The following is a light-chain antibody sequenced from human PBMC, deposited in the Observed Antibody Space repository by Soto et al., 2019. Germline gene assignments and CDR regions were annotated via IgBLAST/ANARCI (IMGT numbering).Light chain of an antibody. CDR3: QQYGDSPYT. J-gene: IGKJ2*01. V-gene: IGKV3-20*01. CDR1: QSVSSSY. CDR2: GAS. Sequence: EIVLTQSPGTLSLSPGERATLSCRASQSVSSSYLAWYQQKPGQAPRLLIYGASSRATGIPDRFSGSGSGTDFTLIISRLEPEDFALYYCQQYGDSPYTFGQGTKLEIK.